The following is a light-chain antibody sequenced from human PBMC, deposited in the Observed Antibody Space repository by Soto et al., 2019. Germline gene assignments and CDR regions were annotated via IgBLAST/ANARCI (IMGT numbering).Light chain of an antibody. Sequence: EIVLTQSPGTLSLSPGERATLSFRASQSVSNNYLAWYQQKPGQAPRLLIYGASNRATGIPDRFSGSGSGTEFTLTISSLQPEDFATYYCLQHNSYPVTFGQGTKVDIK. CDR2: GAS. CDR1: QSVSNNY. CDR3: LQHNSYPVT. J-gene: IGKJ1*01. V-gene: IGKV3-20*01.